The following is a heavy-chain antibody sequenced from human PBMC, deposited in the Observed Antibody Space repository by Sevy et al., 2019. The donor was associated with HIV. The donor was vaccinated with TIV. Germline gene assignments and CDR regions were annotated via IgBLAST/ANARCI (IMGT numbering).Heavy chain of an antibody. J-gene: IGHJ4*02. D-gene: IGHD2-8*01. CDR3: AREGCTRPHDY. CDR1: GFAFYDYS. Sequence: GGSLRLSCAASGFAFYDYSMSWIRQAPGKGLEWVATLSFGCGKINYADSVKGRFTISRDNSKYSFYLQMDNLRVEDTDLYYCAREGCTRPHDYWGQGTRVTVSS. CDR2: LSFGCGKI. V-gene: IGHV3-23*01.